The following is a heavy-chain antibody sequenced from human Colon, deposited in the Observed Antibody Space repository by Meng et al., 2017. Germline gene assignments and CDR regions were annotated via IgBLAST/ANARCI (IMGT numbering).Heavy chain of an antibody. V-gene: IGHV6-1*01. CDR3: ARGFFSKGFDS. CDR2: TYYTSKWSS. Sequence: SQTRSLTCAISGDSVSTNSAAWNWLRQSPSRGLEWLGRTYYTSKWSSDYAVSVKSRMAIHPDTSKNQFSLQVDSVTPEDTAVYYCARGFFSKGFDSWGQGALVTVSS. CDR1: GDSVSTNSAA. J-gene: IGHJ4*02. D-gene: IGHD2/OR15-2a*01.